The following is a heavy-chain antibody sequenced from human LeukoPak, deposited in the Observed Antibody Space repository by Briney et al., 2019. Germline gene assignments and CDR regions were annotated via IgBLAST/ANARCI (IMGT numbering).Heavy chain of an antibody. V-gene: IGHV3-21*01. Sequence: GGSLRLSCAASGFTFSSYSMNWVRQAPGKGLEWVSSISSSSSYIYYADSVKGRFTISRDNAKNSLYLQMNSLRAEDTAVYYCARDPAGDYDFWSGYRTYYFDYWGQGTLVTVSS. CDR2: ISSSSSYI. CDR3: ARDPAGDYDFWSGYRTYYFDY. J-gene: IGHJ4*02. CDR1: GFTFSSYS. D-gene: IGHD3-3*01.